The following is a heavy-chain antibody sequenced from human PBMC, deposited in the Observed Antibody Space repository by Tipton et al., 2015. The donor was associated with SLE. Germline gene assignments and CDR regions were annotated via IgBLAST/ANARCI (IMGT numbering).Heavy chain of an antibody. CDR1: GGSLSSYS. J-gene: IGHJ6*02. Sequence: TLSLTCTVSGGSLSSYSWSWVRQAPGKGLEWIASIHYRGALYYDPSLESRVTISVDLSNNQFSLRVTSVTAADMAKYYCARHADIAVMRYGMDVWGQGTTVIVSS. V-gene: IGHV4-59*08. CDR3: ARHADIAVMRYGMDV. D-gene: IGHD6-19*01. CDR2: IHYRGAL.